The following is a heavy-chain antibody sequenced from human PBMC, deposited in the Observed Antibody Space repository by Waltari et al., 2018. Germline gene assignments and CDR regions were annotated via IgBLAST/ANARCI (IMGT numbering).Heavy chain of an antibody. CDR2: IYYSGNT. D-gene: IGHD6-13*01. J-gene: IGHJ5*02. Sequence: QLQLQESGPGLVKPSETLSLTCSVSGGSISSSSSSWGWIRQPPGKGLEWIGNIYYSGNTYYNPSLKSRVTISVDTSKNQFSLKLSSVTAADTAVYYCARITAGKGWFDPWGQGTLVTVSS. CDR3: ARITAGKGWFDP. CDR1: GGSISSSSSS. V-gene: IGHV4-39*07.